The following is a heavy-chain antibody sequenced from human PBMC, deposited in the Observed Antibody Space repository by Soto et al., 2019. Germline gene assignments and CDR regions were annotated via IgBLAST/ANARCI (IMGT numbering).Heavy chain of an antibody. Sequence: GKGLDWGSGISGSGRNTCYADSVKGRFTISRDNAKNTLFLQMNSLRAEDTAVYYCARSGLSSFRSAIGPCGQRTLGTVSS. J-gene: IGHJ4*03. CDR2: ISGSGRNT. CDR3: ARSGLSSFRSAIGP. V-gene: IGHV3-23*01. D-gene: IGHD6-6*01.